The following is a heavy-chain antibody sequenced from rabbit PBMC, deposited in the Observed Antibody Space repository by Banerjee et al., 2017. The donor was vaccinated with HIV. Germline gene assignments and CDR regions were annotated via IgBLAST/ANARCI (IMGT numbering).Heavy chain of an antibody. CDR3: ARDLAGVTGWNFGL. J-gene: IGHJ4*01. CDR2: ITSSGNT. CDR1: GFSLSSYA. Sequence: QEQLKESGGGLFKPGGSLKLSCTASGFSLSSYAMLWVRQAPGEGLEYIGTITSSGNTVYASWAKGRFTISKTSSTTVTLQMTSLTAADTATYFCARDLAGVTGWNFGLWGPGTLVTV. V-gene: IGHV1S45*01. D-gene: IGHD4-1*01.